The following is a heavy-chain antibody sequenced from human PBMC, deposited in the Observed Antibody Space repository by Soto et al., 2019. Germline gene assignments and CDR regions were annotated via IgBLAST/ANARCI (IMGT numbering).Heavy chain of an antibody. Sequence: EVQLVESGGGLVQPGGSLRLSCAASGFTVSNNYMIWFRLPPGKGLEWGSLIYSGGTTYYADSVKGRFTISRDNSKNTLYLQMNSLRVEETAVYYCATDGWGMATVGLWGPGTLVTVSS. D-gene: IGHD4-4*01. CDR1: GFTVSNNY. V-gene: IGHV3-53*01. J-gene: IGHJ4*02. CDR3: ATDGWGMATVGL. CDR2: IYSGGTT.